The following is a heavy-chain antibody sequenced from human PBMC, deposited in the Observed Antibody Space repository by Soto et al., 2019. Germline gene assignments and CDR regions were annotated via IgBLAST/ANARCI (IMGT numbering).Heavy chain of an antibody. CDR1: GGSINSFY. CDR3: ARDKGRYDSGMDV. V-gene: IGHV4-59*01. Sequence: SETLSLTCTVSGGSINSFYWSWIRQPPGKGLEWIGYIFYSGSTKYNPSLKSRVTISVGTSKTHFSLNLSSVTAADTAVDYCARDKGRYDSGMDVWGQGTTVTVSS. D-gene: IGHD3-9*01. CDR2: IFYSGST. J-gene: IGHJ6*02.